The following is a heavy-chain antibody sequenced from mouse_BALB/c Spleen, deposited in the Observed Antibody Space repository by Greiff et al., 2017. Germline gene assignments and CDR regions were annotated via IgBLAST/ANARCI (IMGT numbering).Heavy chain of an antibody. J-gene: IGHJ4*01. Sequence: QVQLQQSGAELVRPGASVTLSCKASGYTFTDYEMHWVKQTPVHGLEWIGAIDPETGGTAYNQKFKGKATLTADKSSSTAYMELRSLTSEESAVYYCTSHYPVATEGAMDYWGQGTSVTVSS. V-gene: IGHV1-15*01. CDR2: IDPETGGT. D-gene: IGHD1-1*02. CDR1: GYTFTDYE. CDR3: TSHYPVATEGAMDY.